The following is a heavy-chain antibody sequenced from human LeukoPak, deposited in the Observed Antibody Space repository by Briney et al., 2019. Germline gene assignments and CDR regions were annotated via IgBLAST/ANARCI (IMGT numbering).Heavy chain of an antibody. CDR1: GYTFTSYY. D-gene: IGHD1-26*01. CDR2: INPSGGST. V-gene: IGHV1-46*01. Sequence: ASVKVSCKASGYTFTSYYMHWVRQAPGQGLEWMGIINPSGGSTSYAQKLQGRVTMTTDTSTSTAYMELRSLTSDDTAVYYCASRVGAREDWGQGTLVTVSS. J-gene: IGHJ4*02. CDR3: ASRVGARED.